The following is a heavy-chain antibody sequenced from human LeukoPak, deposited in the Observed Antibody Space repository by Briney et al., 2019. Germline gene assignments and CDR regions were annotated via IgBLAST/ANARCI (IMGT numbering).Heavy chain of an antibody. J-gene: IGHJ4*02. CDR3: ARRRAASWSFDS. CDR1: GFTVSSNY. D-gene: IGHD6-13*01. Sequence: GGSLRLSCAASGFTVSSNYMGWVRQAPGKGLEWVSVIYTDGRTYSADSMKGRFTLSRDNSKNTLYLQMSSLRAEDTAVYYCARRRAASWSFDSWGQGTLVTVSP. V-gene: IGHV3-66*04. CDR2: IYTDGRT.